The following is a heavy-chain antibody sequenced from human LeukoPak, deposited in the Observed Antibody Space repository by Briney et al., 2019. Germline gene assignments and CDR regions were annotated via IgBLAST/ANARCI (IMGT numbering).Heavy chain of an antibody. D-gene: IGHD6-19*01. CDR2: IYHSGNT. J-gene: IGHJ4*02. CDR3: ASTRRAAVAGRFDS. V-gene: IGHV4-4*09. Sequence: SETLSLTCNVSGASMSSNYWSWIRQPPGKGLEWIGYIYHSGNTNYSPSLESRVTMSVDESKNQFSLRVHFVSAADTAVYYCASTRRAAVAGRFDSWGQGTLVTVSS. CDR1: GASMSSNY.